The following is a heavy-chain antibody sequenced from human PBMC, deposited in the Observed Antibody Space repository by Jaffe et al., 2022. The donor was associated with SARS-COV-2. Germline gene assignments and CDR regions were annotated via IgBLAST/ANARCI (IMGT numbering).Heavy chain of an antibody. CDR3: ATTYYGSGSYYIRAAIPWFDP. V-gene: IGHV1-24*01. CDR1: GYTLTELS. CDR2: FDPEDGET. J-gene: IGHJ5*02. Sequence: QVQLVQSGAEVKKPGASVKVSCKVSGYTLTELSMHWVRQAPGKGLEWMGGFDPEDGETIYAQKFQGRVTMTEDTSTDTAYMELSSLRSEDTAVYYCATTYYGSGSYYIRAAIPWFDPWGQGTLVTVSS. D-gene: IGHD3-10*01.